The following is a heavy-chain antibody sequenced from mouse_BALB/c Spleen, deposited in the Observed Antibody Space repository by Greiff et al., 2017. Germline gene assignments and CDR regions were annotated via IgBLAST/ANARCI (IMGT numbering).Heavy chain of an antibody. J-gene: IGHJ4*01. Sequence: EVQGVESGGGLVKPGGSLKLSCAASGFAFSSYDMSWVRQTPEKRLEWVAYISSGGGSTYYPDTVKGRFTISRDNAKNTLYLQMSSLKSEDTAMYYCARQRSQVITTVVAQYYYAMDYWGQGTSVTVSS. CDR3: ARQRSQVITTVVAQYYYAMDY. CDR2: ISSGGGST. D-gene: IGHD1-1*01. CDR1: GFAFSSYD. V-gene: IGHV5-12-1*01.